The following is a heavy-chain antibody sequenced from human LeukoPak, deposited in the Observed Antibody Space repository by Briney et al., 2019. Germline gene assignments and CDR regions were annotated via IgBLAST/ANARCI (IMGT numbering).Heavy chain of an antibody. J-gene: IGHJ4*02. CDR1: GGSISSGGYY. D-gene: IGHD5-24*01. Sequence: SETLSLTCTVSGGSISSGGYYWSWIRQHPGKGLEWIGYIYYSGSTYYNPSLKRRVTISVDTSKNQFSLKLSSVTAADTAVYYCARTLRDGSSSPNYFDYWGQGTLVTVSS. CDR3: ARTLRDGSSSPNYFDY. V-gene: IGHV4-31*03. CDR2: IYYSGST.